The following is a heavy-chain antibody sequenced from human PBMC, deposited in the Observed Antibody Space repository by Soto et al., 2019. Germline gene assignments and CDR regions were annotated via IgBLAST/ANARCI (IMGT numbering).Heavy chain of an antibody. CDR2: IVVGSGNT. J-gene: IGHJ4*02. Sequence: SVKVSCKASGFTFTSSAVQWVRQARGQRLEWIGWIVVGSGNTNYAQKFQGRVTMTTDTSTTTVSMELRNLTSDDTGTYFCARTGGGMAARPLEYWGQGTLVTVSS. CDR1: GFTFTSSA. D-gene: IGHD6-6*01. V-gene: IGHV1-58*01. CDR3: ARTGGGMAARPLEY.